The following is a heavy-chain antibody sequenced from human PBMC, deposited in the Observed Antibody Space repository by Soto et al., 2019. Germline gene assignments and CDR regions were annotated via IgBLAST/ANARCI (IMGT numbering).Heavy chain of an antibody. D-gene: IGHD2-2*01. J-gene: IGHJ6*02. CDR3: ARDHGCSSTSCYDSMDYYYGMDV. CDR1: GGTFSSYA. CDR2: FIPIFGTA. Sequence: ASVKVACKAAGGTFSSYAISWVRQAPGQGLEWMGEFIPIFGTANYAQKFQGRVTITADESTSTAYMELSSLRSEDTAVYYCARDHGCSSTSCYDSMDYYYGMDVWGQGTTVTVSS. V-gene: IGHV1-69*13.